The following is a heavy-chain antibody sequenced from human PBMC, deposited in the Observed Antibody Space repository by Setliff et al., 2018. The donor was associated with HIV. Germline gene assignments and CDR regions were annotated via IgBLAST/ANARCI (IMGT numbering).Heavy chain of an antibody. J-gene: IGHJ4*02. Sequence: GGSLRLSCVASGLSFSRYWMSWARQAPGKGLEWVANIKGDGSDQYYMDSVRGRFIISRDNAKKSVYLQMSSLRAEDTAVYYCATDGSAFDRWGQGTLVTVSS. CDR1: GLSFSRYW. V-gene: IGHV3-7*03. D-gene: IGHD3-10*01. CDR3: ATDGSAFDR. CDR2: IKGDGSDQ.